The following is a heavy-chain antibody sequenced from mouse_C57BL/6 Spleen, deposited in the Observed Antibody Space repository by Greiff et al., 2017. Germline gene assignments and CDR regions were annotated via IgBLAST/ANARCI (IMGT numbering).Heavy chain of an antibody. Sequence: QVQLQQSGPELVKPGASVKISCKASGYAFSSSWMNWVKQRPGKGLEWIGRIYPGDGDTNYNGKFKGKATLTADKSSSTAYMQLSSLTSEDSAVYFCARKLGLHWYFDVWGTGTTVTVSS. CDR3: ARKLGLHWYFDV. D-gene: IGHD4-1*01. J-gene: IGHJ1*03. V-gene: IGHV1-82*01. CDR1: GYAFSSSW. CDR2: IYPGDGDT.